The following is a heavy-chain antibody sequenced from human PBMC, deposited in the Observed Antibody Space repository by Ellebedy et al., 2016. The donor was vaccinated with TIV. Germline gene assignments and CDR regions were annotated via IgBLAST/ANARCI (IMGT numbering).Heavy chain of an antibody. D-gene: IGHD5-12*01. CDR1: GFTFSSYW. CDR3: ARDTYRGHDY. V-gene: IGHV3-7*03. J-gene: IGHJ4*02. Sequence: GESLKISCAGSGFTFSSYWISWVRRAPGKGLEWVANMKPDGSEIYYVDSVKGRFTISRDNAKSALYLQMNNLRAEDTAVYYCARDTYRGHDYWGQGTLVTVSS. CDR2: MKPDGSEI.